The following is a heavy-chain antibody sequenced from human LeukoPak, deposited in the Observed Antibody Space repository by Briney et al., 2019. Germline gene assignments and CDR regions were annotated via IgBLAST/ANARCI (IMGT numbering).Heavy chain of an antibody. CDR1: GGSISSYY. CDR2: IYYSGST. Sequence: SETLSLTCTVSGGSISSYYWSWIRQPPGKGLEWIGYIYYSGSTNYNPSLKSRSTISVDTSKNQFSLKMSSVTAADTAVYYCARGFEETTVYYYYYYGMDVWGQGTTVTVSS. J-gene: IGHJ6*02. CDR3: ARGFEETTVYYYYYYGMDV. D-gene: IGHD4-11*01. V-gene: IGHV4-59*01.